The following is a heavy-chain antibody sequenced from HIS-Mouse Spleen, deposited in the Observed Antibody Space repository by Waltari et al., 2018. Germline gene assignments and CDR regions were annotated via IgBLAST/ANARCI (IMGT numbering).Heavy chain of an antibody. CDR3: AREGRLGIGAFDI. CDR2: SKPNSGGT. D-gene: IGHD7-27*01. CDR1: GYTFTGYY. J-gene: IGHJ3*02. V-gene: IGHV1-2*02. Sequence: QVQLVQSGAEVKKPGASVKVSCKASGYTFTGYYMPWVRQAPGQGLEWMGWSKPNSGGTNYAQKCQGRGTMTRETSISTGYMELSRLRSDETAVYYCAREGRLGIGAFDIWGQGTMVTVSS.